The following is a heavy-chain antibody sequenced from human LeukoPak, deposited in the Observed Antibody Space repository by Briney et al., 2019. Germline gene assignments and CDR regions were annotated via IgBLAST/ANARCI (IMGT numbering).Heavy chain of an antibody. J-gene: IGHJ4*02. Sequence: PSETLSLTCAVSGYSISSGYYWGWIRQPPGKGLEWIGSIYHSGSTYYNPSLKSRVTISVDTSKNQFSLKLSSVTAADTAVYYCARLGGRNIFHDYRGQGTLVSVSS. V-gene: IGHV4-38-2*01. CDR2: IYHSGST. CDR3: ARLGGRNIFHDY. D-gene: IGHD1-26*01. CDR1: GYSISSGYY.